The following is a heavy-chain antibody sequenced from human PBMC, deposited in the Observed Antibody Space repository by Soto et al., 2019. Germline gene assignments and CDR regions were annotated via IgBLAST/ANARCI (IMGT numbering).Heavy chain of an antibody. CDR1: GGSISSSNW. CDR3: ARRVANSWYGAEYFQH. J-gene: IGHJ1*01. Sequence: QVQLQESGPGLVKPSATLSLTGAFSGGSISSSNWCGWVRQPAGKGLEWIGEIYHSGSTNYNPPLKSRVTLSVDNSKNQGSLKLSSVTAAGTAVYYCARRVANSWYGAEYFQHWGQGTLVAVSA. V-gene: IGHV4-4*02. D-gene: IGHD6-13*01. CDR2: IYHSGST.